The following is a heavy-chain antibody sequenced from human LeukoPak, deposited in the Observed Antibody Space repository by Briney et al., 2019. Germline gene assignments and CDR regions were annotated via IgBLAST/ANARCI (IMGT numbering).Heavy chain of an antibody. Sequence: SEALSLTCAVYGGSFSGYYWSWIRQPLGKGLEWIGEINHSGSTNYNPSLKSRVTISVDASKNQFSLKLSSVTAADTAVYYCARVRYYGSGKRGYYFDYWGQGTLVTVSS. CDR2: INHSGST. D-gene: IGHD3-10*01. CDR1: GGSFSGYY. V-gene: IGHV4-34*01. CDR3: ARVRYYGSGKRGYYFDY. J-gene: IGHJ4*02.